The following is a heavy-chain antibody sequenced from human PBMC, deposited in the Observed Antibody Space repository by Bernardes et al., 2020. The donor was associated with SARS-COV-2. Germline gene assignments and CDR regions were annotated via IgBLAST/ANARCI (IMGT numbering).Heavy chain of an antibody. CDR2: IYYSGST. V-gene: IGHV4-39*01. CDR1: GGSISSSSYY. Sequence: SETLSLTCTVSGGSISSSSYYWGWIRQPPGKGLEWIGSIYYSGSTYYNPSLKSRVTISVDTSKNQFSLKLSSVTAADTAVYYCARQWELLGGGVDYWGQGTLVTVSS. J-gene: IGHJ4*02. D-gene: IGHD1-26*01. CDR3: ARQWELLGGGVDY.